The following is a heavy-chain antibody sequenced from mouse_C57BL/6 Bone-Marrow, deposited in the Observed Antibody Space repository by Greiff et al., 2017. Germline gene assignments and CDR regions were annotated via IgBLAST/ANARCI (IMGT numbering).Heavy chain of an antibody. J-gene: IGHJ2*01. CDR3: ARRDYFDY. Sequence: QVQLKQPGAELVRPGTSVKLPCKASGYTFTSYWMHWVKQRPGQGLEWIGVIDPSDSYTNYNQKFKGKATLTVDTSSSTAYMQLSSLTSEDSAVYYCARRDYFDYWGQGTTLTVSS. V-gene: IGHV1-59*01. CDR1: GYTFTSYW. CDR2: IDPSDSYT.